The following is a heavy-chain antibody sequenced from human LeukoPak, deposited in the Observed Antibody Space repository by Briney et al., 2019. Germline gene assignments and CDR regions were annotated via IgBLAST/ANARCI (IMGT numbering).Heavy chain of an antibody. CDR1: GYTLTELS. CDR3: ARGRSSSWYVYYYYYYMDV. V-gene: IGHV1-24*01. J-gene: IGHJ6*03. Sequence: ASVKVSCKVSGYTLTELSMHWVRQAPGKGLEWMGGLDPEDGETIYAQKFQGRVTMTRNTSISTAYMELSSLRSEDTAVYYCARGRSSSWYVYYYYYYMDVWGKGTTVTISS. D-gene: IGHD6-13*01. CDR2: LDPEDGET.